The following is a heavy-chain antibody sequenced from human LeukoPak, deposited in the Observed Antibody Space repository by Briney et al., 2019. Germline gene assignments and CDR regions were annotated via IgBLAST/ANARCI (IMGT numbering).Heavy chain of an antibody. CDR2: IWYDGSNK. V-gene: IGHV3-33*01. J-gene: IGHJ6*02. Sequence: PGRSLRLSCAASGFTFSSYGMHWVRQAPGKGLEWVAAIWYDGSNKYYADSVKGRFTISRDNSKNTLYLQMNSLRAEDTAVYYCARQLAGATAPFYYYYYGMDVWGQGTTVTVSS. D-gene: IGHD1-26*01. CDR1: GFTFSSYG. CDR3: ARQLAGATAPFYYYYYGMDV.